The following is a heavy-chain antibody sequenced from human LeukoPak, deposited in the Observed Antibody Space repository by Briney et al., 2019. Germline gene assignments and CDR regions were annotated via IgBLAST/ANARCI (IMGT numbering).Heavy chain of an antibody. V-gene: IGHV4-39*01. CDR1: GGSISSSSYY. D-gene: IGHD2-15*01. CDR2: IYYSGST. CDR3: ARTPPYCSGGSCYHDY. J-gene: IGHJ4*02. Sequence: SETLSLTCTVSGGSISSSSYYWGWIRQPPGKGREWIGSIYYSGSTYYNPSLKSRVTISVDTSKNQFSLKLSSVTAADTAVYYCARTPPYCSGGSCYHDYWGQGTLVTVSS.